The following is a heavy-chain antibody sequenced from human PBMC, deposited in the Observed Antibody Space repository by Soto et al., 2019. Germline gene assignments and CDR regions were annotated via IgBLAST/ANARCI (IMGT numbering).Heavy chain of an antibody. J-gene: IGHJ4*02. CDR1: GFTFSSYA. Sequence: EVQLLESGGGLVQPGGSLRLSCAASGFTFSSYAMSWVRQAPGKGLEWVSAISGSGVSTYYADSVKGRFTISRDNSKNTLYLQMNSMRAEDTAVYYCAKEGEHSSGWANFDYWGQGTLVTVSS. CDR3: AKEGEHSSGWANFDY. D-gene: IGHD6-19*01. V-gene: IGHV3-23*01. CDR2: ISGSGVST.